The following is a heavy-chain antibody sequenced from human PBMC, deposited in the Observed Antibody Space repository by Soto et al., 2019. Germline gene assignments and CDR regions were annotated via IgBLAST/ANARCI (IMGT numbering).Heavy chain of an antibody. D-gene: IGHD4-4*01. V-gene: IGHV4-4*07. CDR2: IYATGTT. CDR1: GASISGYY. CDR3: NRIGDYSKGGP. J-gene: IGHJ5*02. Sequence: PSETLSLTCTVSGASISGYYWSWIRKSAGKGLEWIGRIYATGTTDYNPSLKSRVMMSVDTSKKQFSLKLRSVTAADTAVYYCNRIGDYSKGGPWGQGTLVTVSS.